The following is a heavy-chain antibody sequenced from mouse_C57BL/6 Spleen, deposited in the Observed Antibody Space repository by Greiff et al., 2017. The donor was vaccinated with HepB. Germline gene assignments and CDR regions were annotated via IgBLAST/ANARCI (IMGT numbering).Heavy chain of an antibody. D-gene: IGHD1-1*01. Sequence: EVKLVESGGGLVKPGGSLKLSCAASGFTFSDYGMHWVRQAPEKGLEWVAYISSGSSTNYYADTVKGRFTITRDNTKNTLFLQMTSLRSEDTAMYYGAKGYYGGFAYWGQGTLVTVSA. CDR2: ISSGSSTN. J-gene: IGHJ3*01. CDR1: GFTFSDYG. V-gene: IGHV5-17*01. CDR3: AKGYYGGFAY.